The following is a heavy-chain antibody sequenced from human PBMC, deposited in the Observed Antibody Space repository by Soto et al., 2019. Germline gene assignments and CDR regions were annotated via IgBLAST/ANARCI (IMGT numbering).Heavy chain of an antibody. CDR3: ASHLAGKRDY. J-gene: IGHJ4*02. CDR2: INSDGSSK. CDR1: GFHFSSYW. D-gene: IGHD3-3*02. V-gene: IGHV3-74*01. Sequence: EVQLVASGGGLVQPGGSLRLSCAASGFHFSSYWMHRVRPAPGKGLVWVSRINSDGSSKSYAESVKGRFTTSRDNTKNTLYLQMSRLRAEDTAVYYGASHLAGKRDYWGQGTLVTVSS.